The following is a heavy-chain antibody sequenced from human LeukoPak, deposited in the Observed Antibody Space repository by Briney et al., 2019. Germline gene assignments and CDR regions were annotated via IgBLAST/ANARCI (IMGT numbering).Heavy chain of an antibody. CDR1: GGSISSYY. V-gene: IGHV4-59*01. D-gene: IGHD6-19*01. Sequence: SETLSLTCTVSGGSISSYYWSWIRQPPGKGLEWIGYIYYSGSTNYNPSLKSRVTISVDTSKNQFSLKLSSVTAADTAVYYCARVSHSSGWYLPSGWFDPWGQGTLVTVSS. J-gene: IGHJ5*02. CDR2: IYYSGST. CDR3: ARVSHSSGWYLPSGWFDP.